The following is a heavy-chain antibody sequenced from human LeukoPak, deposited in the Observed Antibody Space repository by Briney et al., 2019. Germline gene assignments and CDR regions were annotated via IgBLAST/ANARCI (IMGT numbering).Heavy chain of an antibody. CDR1: GFTFTTYW. J-gene: IGHJ4*02. Sequence: GGSLRLSCAATGFTFTTYWMAWVRQAPGKGLEWVANIKQDGSEAVYADSVRGRFTISRDNAKNSLYLQMNSLRVEDTAVYYCSNGIYDRSYWGQGTLVTVSS. CDR3: SNGIYDRSY. D-gene: IGHD2-8*01. CDR2: IKQDGSEA. V-gene: IGHV3-7*01.